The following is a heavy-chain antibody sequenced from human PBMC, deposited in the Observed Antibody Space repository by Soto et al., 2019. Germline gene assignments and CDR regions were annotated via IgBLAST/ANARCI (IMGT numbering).Heavy chain of an antibody. V-gene: IGHV4-34*01. J-gene: IGHJ6*02. Sequence: PSETLSLTCAVYGGSFSGYYWNWIRQPPGKGLEWIGEINHSGSTNYNPSLKSRVTISVDTSKNQFSLKLSSVTAADTAVYYCARHQEIRGVRIPYHYYGMDVWGQGTTVTVSS. D-gene: IGHD3-10*01. CDR2: INHSGST. CDR1: GGSFSGYY. CDR3: ARHQEIRGVRIPYHYYGMDV.